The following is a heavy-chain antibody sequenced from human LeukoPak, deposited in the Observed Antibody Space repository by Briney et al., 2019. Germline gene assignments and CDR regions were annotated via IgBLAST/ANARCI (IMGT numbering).Heavy chain of an antibody. CDR1: GGSISSGSYY. CDR3: ARDGPSGGYYFDY. Sequence: SETLSPTCTVSGGSISSGSYYWSWIRQPAGKGLEWIGRIYTSGSTNYNPSLKSRVTISVDTSKNQFSLKLSSVTAADTAVYYCARDGPSGGYYFDYWGQGTLVTVSS. V-gene: IGHV4-61*02. J-gene: IGHJ4*02. D-gene: IGHD3-10*01. CDR2: IYTSGST.